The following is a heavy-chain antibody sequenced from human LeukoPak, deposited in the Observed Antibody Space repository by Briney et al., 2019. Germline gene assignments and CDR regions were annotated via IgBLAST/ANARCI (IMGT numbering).Heavy chain of an antibody. Sequence: SQTLSLTCTVSGGSISSGGYYWGWIRQPPGKGLEWIGTMYHSGSTYYTPSLQSRATISIDTSTNEVSLRLTSVTATDTAVYFCARAPCQSSWYDSWGQGTLVTVSS. V-gene: IGHV4-39*07. CDR1: GGSISSGGYY. D-gene: IGHD6-13*01. CDR3: ARAPCQSSWYDS. CDR2: MYHSGST. J-gene: IGHJ5*01.